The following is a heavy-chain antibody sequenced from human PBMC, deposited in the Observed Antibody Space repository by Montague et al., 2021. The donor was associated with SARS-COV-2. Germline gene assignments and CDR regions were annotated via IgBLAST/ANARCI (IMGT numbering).Heavy chain of an antibody. V-gene: IGHV3-23*01. CDR2: ISGSGGST. Sequence: SLRLSCAASGFTFSSYAMSWVRQAPGKGLEWVSAISGSGGSTYYSDSVKVRFTISRDNSKNTLYLQMNSLRAEDTAVYYCAKVGSSWYHGYYYGMDVWGQGTTVTVSS. CDR1: GFTFSSYA. CDR3: AKVGSSWYHGYYYGMDV. J-gene: IGHJ6*02. D-gene: IGHD6-13*01.